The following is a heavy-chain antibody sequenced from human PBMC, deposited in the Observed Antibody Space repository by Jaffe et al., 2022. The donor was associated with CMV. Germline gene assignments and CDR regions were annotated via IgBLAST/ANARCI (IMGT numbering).Heavy chain of an antibody. CDR1: GFTFEDYA. D-gene: IGHD1-26*01. Sequence: EVQLVESGGGLVQPGRSLRLSCAASGFTFEDYAMHWVRQAPGKGLEWVSGISYNDDNIVYGDSVKGRFTISRDNAKNSLYLQMNSLSPEDTALYYCAKGGSSGSLSHYFGMDVWGQGTTVTVSS. J-gene: IGHJ6*02. CDR2: ISYNDDNI. CDR3: AKGGSSGSLSHYFGMDV. V-gene: IGHV3-9*01.